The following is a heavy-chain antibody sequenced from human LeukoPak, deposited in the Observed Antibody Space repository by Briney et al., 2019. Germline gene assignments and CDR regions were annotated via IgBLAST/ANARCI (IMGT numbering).Heavy chain of an antibody. J-gene: IGHJ4*02. D-gene: IGHD6-19*01. CDR2: ISGSGGST. Sequence: GGSLRLSCAASGFTFSSYAMSWVRQAPGKGLEWVSAISGSGGSTYYADSVKGRFTISGDNSKNTLYLQMNSLRAEDTAVYYCAKDSFSSGWYDYWGQGTLVTVSS. CDR1: GFTFSSYA. V-gene: IGHV3-23*01. CDR3: AKDSFSSGWYDY.